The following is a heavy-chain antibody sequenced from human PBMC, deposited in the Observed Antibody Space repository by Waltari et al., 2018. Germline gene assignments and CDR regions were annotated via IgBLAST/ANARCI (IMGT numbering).Heavy chain of an antibody. Sequence: EVQLVESGGCLVQPGGSLRRSCAASGLTFSRYGMNWVRQAPGKGLEWISYISGSGTTIYYADSVKGRFTISRDDAENSLYLQMNSLRAEDTALYYCARRFDSWGQGTRVTVSS. CDR3: ARRFDS. J-gene: IGHJ4*02. CDR1: GLTFSRYG. CDR2: ISGSGTTI. V-gene: IGHV3-48*03.